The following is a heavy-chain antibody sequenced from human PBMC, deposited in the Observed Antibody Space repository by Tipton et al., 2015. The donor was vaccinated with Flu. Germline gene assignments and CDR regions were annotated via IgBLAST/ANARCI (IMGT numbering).Heavy chain of an antibody. D-gene: IGHD6-19*01. Sequence: SLRLSCAASGFTFSSYAMSWVRQAPGKGLEWVSAISGSGGSTYYADSVKGRFTISRDNSKNTLYLQMNSLRAEDTAVYYCAKDSPEGSGWYGTFAYWGQGTLVTVSS. CDR3: AKDSPEGSGWYGTFAY. V-gene: IGHV3-23*01. CDR2: ISGSGGST. J-gene: IGHJ4*02. CDR1: GFTFSSYA.